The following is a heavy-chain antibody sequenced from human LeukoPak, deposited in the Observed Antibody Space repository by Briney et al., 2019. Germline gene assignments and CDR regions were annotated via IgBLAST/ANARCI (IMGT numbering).Heavy chain of an antibody. D-gene: IGHD5-12*01. CDR2: VNANSGGT. J-gene: IGHJ4*02. CDR1: GYTFTGHY. Sequence: ASVKVSCKASGYTFTGHYMHWVRQAPGQGLEWMGWVNANSGGTNYAQKFQGRVTMTEDTSTDTAYMELSSLRSEDTAVYYCTTRSDSGYGPFDYWGQGTLVTVSS. V-gene: IGHV1-2*02. CDR3: TTRSDSGYGPFDY.